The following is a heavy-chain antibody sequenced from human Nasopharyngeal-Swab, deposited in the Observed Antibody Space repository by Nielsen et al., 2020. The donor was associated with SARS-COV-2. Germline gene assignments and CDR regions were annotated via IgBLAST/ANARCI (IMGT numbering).Heavy chain of an antibody. V-gene: IGHV1-69*13. CDR3: ASTPYSSCWYGPRSANSGVDV. D-gene: IGHD6-19*01. Sequence: SVKISCNASSYTFTSYAISWVRQAPGQGLEGRVGIIPIVGTANYAQKFEGRVTITSNESTSTAYMELSSLRPEDTAVYYCASTPYSSCWYGPRSANSGVDVWGQGTTVTVSS. CDR2: IIPIVGTA. CDR1: SYTFTSYA. J-gene: IGHJ6*02.